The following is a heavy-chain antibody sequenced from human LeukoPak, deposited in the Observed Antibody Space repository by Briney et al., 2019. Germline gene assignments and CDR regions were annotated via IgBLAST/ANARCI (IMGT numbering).Heavy chain of an antibody. J-gene: IGHJ4*02. Sequence: GGSLRLSCAASGFSFKDYYFSWIRQAPGKGLEWVSFINVNGGATHYAESVKGRFTISRANAMNSPYLEMNSLTAEDTAVYYCARGPRILTLGSYYFDYWGQGSLVTVSS. D-gene: IGHD3-10*01. CDR2: INVNGGAT. V-gene: IGHV3-11*01. CDR3: ARGPRILTLGSYYFDY. CDR1: GFSFKDYY.